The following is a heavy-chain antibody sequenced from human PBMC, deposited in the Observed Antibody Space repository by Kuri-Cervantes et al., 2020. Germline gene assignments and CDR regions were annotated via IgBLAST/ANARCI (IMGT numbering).Heavy chain of an antibody. CDR3: AREGVGVWSSRPYDY. Sequence: ASVKVSCKASGYTFTSYAMNWVRQAPGQGLEWMGWINAGNGNTKYSQKLQGRVTMTTDTSTSTAYMELRSLRSDDTAVYYCAREGVGVWSSRPYDYWGQGTLVTVSS. CDR2: INAGNGNT. J-gene: IGHJ4*02. CDR1: GYTFTSYA. D-gene: IGHD6-13*01. V-gene: IGHV1-18*01.